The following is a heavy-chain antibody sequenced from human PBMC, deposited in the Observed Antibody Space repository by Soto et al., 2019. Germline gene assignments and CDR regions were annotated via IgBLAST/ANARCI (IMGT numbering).Heavy chain of an antibody. CDR2: IYYSGST. D-gene: IGHD3-22*01. V-gene: IGHV4-31*01. J-gene: IGHJ6*02. Sequence: QVQLQESGPGLVKPSQTLSLTCTVSGGSISSGGYYWSWIRQHPGKGLEWIGYIYYSGSTYYNPSLKGLVTLSVETSKIQFSLKLSSVTAAGTAVYYCARDQGYYYDSSGYGPYDYYGMDVWGQGTTVTVSS. CDR3: ARDQGYYYDSSGYGPYDYYGMDV. CDR1: GGSISSGGYY.